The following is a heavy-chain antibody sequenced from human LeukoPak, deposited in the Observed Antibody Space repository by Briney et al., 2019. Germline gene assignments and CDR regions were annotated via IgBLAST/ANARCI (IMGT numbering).Heavy chain of an antibody. CDR3: ARQLFRQWPEYFQH. CDR1: RASVISSSQY. V-gene: IGHV4-39*01. J-gene: IGHJ1*01. CDR2: IYYSGSP. Sequence: SETLSLTCTVSRASVISSSQYWGWIRQPPGKGLECIVSIYYSGSPYYNTSRKSRVTMSVDTSKNQFSLKLSSVTAADTAVYYCARQLFRQWPEYFQHWGQGTLVTVSS. D-gene: IGHD6-19*01.